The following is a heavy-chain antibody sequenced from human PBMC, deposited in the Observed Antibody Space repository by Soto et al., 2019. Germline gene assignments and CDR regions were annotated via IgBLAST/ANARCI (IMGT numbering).Heavy chain of an antibody. CDR3: ARLGGFGEIDY. CDR2: IYYSGST. Sequence: SETLSLTCTVSGGAISSYYWSWIRQPPGKGLEWIGYIYYSGSTNYNPSLKSRVTISVDTSKNQFSLKLSSVTAADTAVYYCARLGGFGEIDYWGQGTLVTVS. J-gene: IGHJ4*02. V-gene: IGHV4-59*08. D-gene: IGHD3-10*01. CDR1: GGAISSYY.